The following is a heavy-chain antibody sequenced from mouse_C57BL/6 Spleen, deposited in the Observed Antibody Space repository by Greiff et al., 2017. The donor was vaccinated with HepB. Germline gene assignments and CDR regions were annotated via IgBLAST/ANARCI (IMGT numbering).Heavy chain of an antibody. Sequence: EVQLQQSGPELVKPGASVKISCKASGYSFTGYYMNWVKQSPEKSLEWIGEINPSTGGTTYNQKFKAKATLTVDKSSSTAYMQLKSLTSEDSAVYYCARVGSSLYYAMDYWGQGTSVTVSS. CDR1: GYSFTGYY. CDR2: INPSTGGT. D-gene: IGHD1-1*01. V-gene: IGHV1-42*01. CDR3: ARVGSSLYYAMDY. J-gene: IGHJ4*01.